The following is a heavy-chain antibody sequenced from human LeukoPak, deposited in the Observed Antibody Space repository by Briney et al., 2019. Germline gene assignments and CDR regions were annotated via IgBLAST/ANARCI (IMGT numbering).Heavy chain of an antibody. J-gene: IGHJ4*02. V-gene: IGHV3-48*03. D-gene: IGHD3-10*01. CDR1: GFTFRTYE. Sequence: GGSLRLSCAASGFTFRTYEMNWIRQAPGKGLEWVSYITGSGTIYYADSVKGRFTISRDNARDSLYLQMNSLRAEDTAVYYCARVSRSGSYYKYWGQGTLVTVSS. CDR2: ITGSGTI. CDR3: ARVSRSGSYYKY.